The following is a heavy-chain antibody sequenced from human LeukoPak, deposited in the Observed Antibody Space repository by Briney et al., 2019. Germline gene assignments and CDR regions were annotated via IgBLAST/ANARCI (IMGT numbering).Heavy chain of an antibody. CDR3: AAAPGQWLVRLRSRVDY. CDR1: GFTLSIYE. V-gene: IGHV3-48*03. J-gene: IGHJ4*02. D-gene: IGHD6-19*01. Sequence: GGSQTLFCASSGFTLSIYETNWVPHAPGKWRECVSYISSSGSTIYYAHSVNGRFTISRDNAKNSLYLQMNSLRAEDTAVNYCAAAPGQWLVRLRSRVDYWGQGTLVTVSS. CDR2: ISSSGSTI.